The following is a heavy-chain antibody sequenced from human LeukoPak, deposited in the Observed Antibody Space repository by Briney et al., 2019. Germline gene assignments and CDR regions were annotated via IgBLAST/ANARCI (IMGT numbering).Heavy chain of an antibody. CDR2: IKKDGREK. D-gene: IGHD6-6*01. V-gene: IGHV3-7*03. Sequence: PGGALRLSRAASLFTFIRYLMSWVRPAPGKGLEWVANIKKDGREKYNVYTVKGRFTISRDNAKNSLYLQMNSLRAEDTTVYYCARDSSYGMDVWGKGTTVTASS. CDR1: LFTFIRYL. J-gene: IGHJ6*04. CDR3: ARDSSYGMDV.